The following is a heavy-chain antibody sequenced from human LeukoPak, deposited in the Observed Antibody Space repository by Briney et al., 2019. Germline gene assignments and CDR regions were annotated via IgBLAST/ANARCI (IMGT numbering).Heavy chain of an antibody. V-gene: IGHV3-64*01. J-gene: IGHJ4*02. Sequence: GGSLRLSCAASGFTFSNYAMYWVREAPGRGLEYVSAISTNGGSTDYANSVKGRFTISRDNSDNRVFLQMGTLRAEDMAVYYCARGGYYDSSGSFDYWGQGILVTVSS. CDR1: GFTFSNYA. CDR2: ISTNGGST. D-gene: IGHD3-22*01. CDR3: ARGGYYDSSGSFDY.